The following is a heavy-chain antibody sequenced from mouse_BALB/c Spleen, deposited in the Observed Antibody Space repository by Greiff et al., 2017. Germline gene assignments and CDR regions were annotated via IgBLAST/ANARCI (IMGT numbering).Heavy chain of an antibody. D-gene: IGHD2-1*01. CDR2: IYPGDGDT. Sequence: VQLQQSGPELVKPGASVKISCKASGYAFSSSWMNWVKQRPGQGLEWIGRIYPGDGDTNYNGKFKGKATLTADKSSSTAYMQLSSLTSVDSAVYFCARGMGNYEAWFAYWGQGTLVTVSA. CDR1: GYAFSSSW. V-gene: IGHV1-82*01. J-gene: IGHJ3*01. CDR3: ARGMGNYEAWFAY.